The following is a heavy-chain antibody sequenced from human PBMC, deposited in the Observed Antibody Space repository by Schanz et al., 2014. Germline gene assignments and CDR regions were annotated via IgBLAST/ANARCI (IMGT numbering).Heavy chain of an antibody. D-gene: IGHD5-12*01. V-gene: IGHV3-23*04. J-gene: IGHJ3*01. CDR1: GFNFGDYY. CDR3: ARDGGRDGYNLAFDV. Sequence: DVQLVESGGGLVQSGGSLRLSCAASGFNFGDYYMTWVRQAPGKGLEWVSAISGSGAGTYYADSVKGRFTFSRDNSKNTLYLQMNSLRAEDTAIYYCARDGGRDGYNLAFDVWGQGTLVTVSS. CDR2: ISGSGAGT.